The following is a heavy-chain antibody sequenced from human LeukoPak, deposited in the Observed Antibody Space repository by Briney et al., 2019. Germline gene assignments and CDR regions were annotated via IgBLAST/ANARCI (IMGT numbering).Heavy chain of an antibody. V-gene: IGHV3-30-3*01. J-gene: IGHJ4*02. CDR3: ARDQSLVASCYDY. D-gene: IGHD2-2*01. CDR1: GFTFSDYW. CDR2: ISYDGSNK. Sequence: GGSLRRSCAVSGFTFSDYWMTWVRQAPGKGLEWVAVISYDGSNKYYGDSVRGRFTISRDNSKNTLYLQMNSLRAEDTAVYYCARDQSLVASCYDYWGQGTLVTVSS.